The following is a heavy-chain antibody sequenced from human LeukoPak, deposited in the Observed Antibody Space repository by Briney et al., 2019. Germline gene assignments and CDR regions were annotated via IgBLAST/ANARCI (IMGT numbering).Heavy chain of an antibody. D-gene: IGHD2-2*01. Sequence: GGSLRLSCAASGFTFSSYGIHWVRQAPGKGLEWVAVISYDGSNKYYADSVKGRFTISRDNSKNTLYLHMSSLRAEDTAVYYCAKRGPSDYFYGMDVWGQGTTVTVSS. CDR1: GFTFSSYG. CDR3: AKRGPSDYFYGMDV. V-gene: IGHV3-30*18. CDR2: ISYDGSNK. J-gene: IGHJ6*02.